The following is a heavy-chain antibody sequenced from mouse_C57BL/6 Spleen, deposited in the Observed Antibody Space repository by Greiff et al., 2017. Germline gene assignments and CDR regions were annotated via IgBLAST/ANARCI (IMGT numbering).Heavy chain of an antibody. CDR3: ARGDYDETGFAY. J-gene: IGHJ3*01. CDR1: GFTFSDYY. Sequence: DVKLVESEGGLVQPGSSMKLSCTASGFTFSDYYMAWVRQVPEKGLEWVANINYDGSSTYYLDSLQSRFIISRDNAKNILYLQMSSLKSEDTATYYCARGDYDETGFAYWGQGTLVTVSA. CDR2: INYDGSST. V-gene: IGHV5-16*01. D-gene: IGHD2-4*01.